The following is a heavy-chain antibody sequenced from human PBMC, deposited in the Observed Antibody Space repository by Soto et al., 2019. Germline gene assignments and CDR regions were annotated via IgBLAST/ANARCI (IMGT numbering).Heavy chain of an antibody. CDR2: LTGSGVST. CDR1: GFTFSSHA. D-gene: IGHD3-16*02. V-gene: IGHV3-23*01. J-gene: IGHJ5*02. Sequence: EVQLLESGGGLVQPGGSLRLSCAASGFTFSSHAMSWVRRAPGKGLEWVSALTGSGVSTYYADSVKGRFIISRDNSKSTLYLQMNSLRVEDTAVYYCAKDRYVFWFDPWGQGTLVTVSS. CDR3: AKDRYVFWFDP.